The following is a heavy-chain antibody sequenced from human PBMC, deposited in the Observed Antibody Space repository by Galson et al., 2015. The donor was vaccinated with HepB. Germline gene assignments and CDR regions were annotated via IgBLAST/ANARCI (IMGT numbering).Heavy chain of an antibody. CDR3: VKGHSGSYS. D-gene: IGHD1-26*01. Sequence: SLRLSCAASGFTFSTFAMHWVCQAPGKGLEYVSAITSDGGSTYYADSVKGRFTISRDNSKNTLYLQMTSLRAEDTAVYYCVKGHSGSYSWGQGTLVTVSS. CDR2: ITSDGGST. CDR1: GFTFSTFA. J-gene: IGHJ4*02. V-gene: IGHV3-64D*06.